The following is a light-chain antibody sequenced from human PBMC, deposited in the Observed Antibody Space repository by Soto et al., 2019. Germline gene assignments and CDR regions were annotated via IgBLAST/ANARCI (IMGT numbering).Light chain of an antibody. J-gene: IGLJ3*02. CDR2: EVS. CDR3: SSYTPTTRL. Sequence: QSALTQPASVSGSPGQSITISCTGTSSDIGSNNYVSWFQQRPGKAPTLIIYEVSNRPSGVSTHFSGSKSGNTASLTISGLLPEDEAEYYCSSYTPTTRLLGGGTKLTVL. V-gene: IGLV2-14*01. CDR1: SSDIGSNNY.